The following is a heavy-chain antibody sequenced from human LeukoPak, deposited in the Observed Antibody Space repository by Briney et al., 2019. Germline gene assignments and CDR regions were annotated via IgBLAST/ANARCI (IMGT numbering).Heavy chain of an antibody. V-gene: IGHV3-33*01. CDR2: LWYDGRTK. D-gene: IGHD2-21*02. J-gene: IGHJ4*02. CDR1: GFTFSSHG. Sequence: GGSLRLSCEASGFTFSSHGMHWVRQAPGKGLEWVAVLWYDGRTKYYAESVKGRFTISRDNSKNTLYLQMNSLRAEDTAVYYCARDYCGGDCYVDYWGQGTLVTVSS. CDR3: ARDYCGGDCYVDY.